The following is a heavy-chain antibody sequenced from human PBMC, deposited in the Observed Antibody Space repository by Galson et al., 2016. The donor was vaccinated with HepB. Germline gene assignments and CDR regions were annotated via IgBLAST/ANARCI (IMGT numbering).Heavy chain of an antibody. V-gene: IGHV3-30*03. CDR1: GFTFNKYG. D-gene: IGHD5-24*01. CDR2: ISYDGSDK. Sequence: SLRLSCAASGFTFNKYGMHWVRQAPGKGLEWVAVISYDGSDKYYADSVKGRFTISRDNAKNTLYLQTNSLRAEDTAVYYCARDLSGDGYTDAFDIWGQGTMVTVSS. J-gene: IGHJ3*02. CDR3: ARDLSGDGYTDAFDI.